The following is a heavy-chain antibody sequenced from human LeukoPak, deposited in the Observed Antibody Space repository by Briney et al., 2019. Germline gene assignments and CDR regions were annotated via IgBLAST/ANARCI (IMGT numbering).Heavy chain of an antibody. CDR3: ARHPTIYGDYEPNWFDP. V-gene: IGHV3-33*01. Sequence: GRSLRLSCAASGFTFSSYGMHWVRQAPGKGLEWVAVIWYDGSNKYYADSVKGRFTISRDNSKNTLYLQMNSLRAEDTAVYYCARHPTIYGDYEPNWFDPWGQGTLVTVSS. D-gene: IGHD4-17*01. CDR1: GFTFSSYG. J-gene: IGHJ5*02. CDR2: IWYDGSNK.